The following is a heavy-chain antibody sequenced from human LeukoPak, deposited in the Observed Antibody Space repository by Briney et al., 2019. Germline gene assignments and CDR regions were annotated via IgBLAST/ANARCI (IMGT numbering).Heavy chain of an antibody. V-gene: IGHV3-48*03. D-gene: IGHD1-26*01. CDR2: ISSTSSYI. Sequence: GGSLRLSCAASGFTFSSYEMNWVRQAPGKGLEWVSSISSTSSYIYYGDSVKGRFTISRDNAKNSLYLQMNSLRADDTAVYYCASTTRPSGPFDPWGQGTLVTVSS. J-gene: IGHJ5*02. CDR3: ASTTRPSGPFDP. CDR1: GFTFSSYE.